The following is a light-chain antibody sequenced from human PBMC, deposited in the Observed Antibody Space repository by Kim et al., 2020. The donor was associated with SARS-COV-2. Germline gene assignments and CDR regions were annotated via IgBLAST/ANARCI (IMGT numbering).Light chain of an antibody. CDR3: QQYYSDPPT. J-gene: IGKJ1*01. CDR1: QGISSY. Sequence: APTGDRVTITCRASQGISSYLAWYQQKPGKAPKLLIYAASTLQSGVPSRFSGSRSGTDFTLTISCLQSEDFATYYCQQYYSDPPTFGQGTKVDIK. CDR2: AAS. V-gene: IGKV1-8*01.